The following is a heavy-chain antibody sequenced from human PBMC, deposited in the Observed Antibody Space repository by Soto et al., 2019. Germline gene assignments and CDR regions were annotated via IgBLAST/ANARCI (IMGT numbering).Heavy chain of an antibody. CDR3: ATSSFKLWRGSTCEEAGFSP. Sequence: ATGQGLEWMGGIIPMFGTVNYAQKFQGRLTITADESTSTAYMELSTLRSDDTAVYYCATSSFKLWRGSTCEEAGFSPCGRGTVVTISS. V-gene: IGHV1-69*01. J-gene: IGHJ5*02. D-gene: IGHD6-13*01. CDR2: IIPMFGTV.